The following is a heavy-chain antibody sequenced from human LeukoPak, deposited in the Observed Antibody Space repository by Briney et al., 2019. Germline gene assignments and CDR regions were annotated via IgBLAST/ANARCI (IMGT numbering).Heavy chain of an antibody. D-gene: IGHD3-3*01. J-gene: IGHJ3*02. V-gene: IGHV3-23*01. Sequence: QPGRALRLSCAASGFTFSSYAMSWVRQAPGKGLEWVSAISGSGGSTYYADSGKGRFTISRDNSKNTLYLQMNSLRAEDTAVYYCANTVTIFGSIWGQGTMVTVSS. CDR3: ANTVTIFGSI. CDR1: GFTFSSYA. CDR2: ISGSGGST.